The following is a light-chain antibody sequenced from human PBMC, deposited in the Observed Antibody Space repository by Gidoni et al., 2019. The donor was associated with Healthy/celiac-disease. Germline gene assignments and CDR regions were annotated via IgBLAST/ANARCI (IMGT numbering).Light chain of an antibody. CDR3: QQYDNLLAT. CDR1: QDISNY. Sequence: DIQMTQSPSSLSASVGDRVTITCQASQDISNYLNWYQQKPGKAPKLLIYDASNLETGVPSRFSGRGSGTDFTFTISSLQPEDIATSYCQQYDNLLATFXQXTRLEIK. CDR2: DAS. J-gene: IGKJ5*01. V-gene: IGKV1-33*01.